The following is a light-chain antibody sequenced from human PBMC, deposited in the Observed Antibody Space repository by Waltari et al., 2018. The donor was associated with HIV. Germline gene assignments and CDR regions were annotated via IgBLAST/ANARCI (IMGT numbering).Light chain of an antibody. CDR3: AAWDENLNGL. V-gene: IGLV1-44*01. Sequence: QSVLTQPPSASGTPGQRGTISCSGSRSNIGTNTVHWYQHLPGSAPKLLIYSNNQRPSGVPDRFSASKSGTSASLAISGLRSEDEAEYYCAAWDENLNGLFGGGTKLTVL. CDR2: SNN. CDR1: RSNIGTNT. J-gene: IGLJ3*02.